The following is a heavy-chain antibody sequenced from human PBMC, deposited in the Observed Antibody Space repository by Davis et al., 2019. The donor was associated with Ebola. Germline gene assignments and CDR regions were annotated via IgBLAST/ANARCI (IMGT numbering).Heavy chain of an antibody. CDR2: SGST. CDR3: ARDRKGDGYAGFDY. V-gene: IGHV4-59*11. CDR1: GVSISSHY. J-gene: IGHJ4*02. Sequence: PSETLSLTCTVSGVSISSHYWSWIRQPPGRGLEWIAYSGSTSYSPSLKGRATMSVDTSKNQFSLKLTSVTAADTAFYYCARDRKGDGYAGFDYWGQEALVTVSS. D-gene: IGHD5-24*01.